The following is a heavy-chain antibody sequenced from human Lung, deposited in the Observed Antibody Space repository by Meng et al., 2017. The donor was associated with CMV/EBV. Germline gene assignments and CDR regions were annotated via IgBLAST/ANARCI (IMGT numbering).Heavy chain of an antibody. V-gene: IGHV3-30-3*01. CDR1: GFTFSSYA. Sequence: QVQLVESGXGVFQPXRSLRLSCAASGFTFSSYAMHWVRQAPGKGLEWVAVISYDGSNKYYADSVKGRFTISRDNSKNTLYLQMNSLRAEDTAVYYCADMGEWLANWGQGTMGTVSS. D-gene: IGHD6-19*01. CDR3: ADMGEWLAN. CDR2: ISYDGSNK. J-gene: IGHJ4*02.